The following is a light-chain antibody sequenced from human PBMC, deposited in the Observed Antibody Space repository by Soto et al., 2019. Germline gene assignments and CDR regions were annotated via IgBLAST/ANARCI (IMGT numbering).Light chain of an antibody. J-gene: IGKJ5*01. CDR3: QQRGT. CDR2: VAS. CDR1: QSFSNY. Sequence: IGLTQSPATVSLTPGERATLSCRASQSFSNYLALYQQKPGQAPRLLISVASNRATGIPARFSGSGSGTDFTLTISSLESEDFAVYYCQQRGTFGQRTRLEI. V-gene: IGKV3-11*01.